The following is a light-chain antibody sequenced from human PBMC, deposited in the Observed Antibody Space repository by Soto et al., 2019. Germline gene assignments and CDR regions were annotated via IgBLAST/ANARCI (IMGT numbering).Light chain of an antibody. J-gene: IGLJ1*01. CDR3: GTWDSSLSAYV. CDR1: SSDVGGYNY. V-gene: IGLV2-14*03. Sequence: QSALTQPASVSGSPGQSITISCTGTSSDVGGYNYVSWYQHHPGKAPKLMIFDVSNRPSGVSNRFSGSKSGNTASLTISGLQTEDEADYYCGTWDSSLSAYVFGTGTKVTVL. CDR2: DVS.